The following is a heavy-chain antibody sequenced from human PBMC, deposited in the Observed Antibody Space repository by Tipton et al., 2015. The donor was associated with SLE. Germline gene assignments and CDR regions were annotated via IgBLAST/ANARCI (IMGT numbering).Heavy chain of an antibody. D-gene: IGHD1-26*01. V-gene: IGHV4-59*11. Sequence: TLSLTCNISGASITTHYWNWVRQSPGKGLEWIGYLYFSGSTNYNPSLKSRATISVDTSKNQFSLKLSSVTAADTAVYYCARDAPGGGLDYWGQGTLVTVSS. CDR2: LYFSGST. CDR3: ARDAPGGGLDY. CDR1: GASITTHY. J-gene: IGHJ4*02.